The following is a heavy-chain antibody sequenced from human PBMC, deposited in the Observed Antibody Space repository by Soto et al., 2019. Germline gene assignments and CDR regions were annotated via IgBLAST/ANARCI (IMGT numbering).Heavy chain of an antibody. D-gene: IGHD1-26*01. CDR2: IYWNDDK. CDR3: AHRYSGSYPSHGAFDI. CDR1: GSSLSTSGVG. V-gene: IGHV2-5*01. J-gene: IGHJ3*02. Sequence: QITLKESGPTLVKPTQTLTLTCTFSGSSLSTSGVGVGWIRRPPGKALEWLALIYWNDDKRYTPSLKSRLTITKDTSKNQVVLTMTNMDPVDTATYYCAHRYSGSYPSHGAFDIWGQGTMVPVSS.